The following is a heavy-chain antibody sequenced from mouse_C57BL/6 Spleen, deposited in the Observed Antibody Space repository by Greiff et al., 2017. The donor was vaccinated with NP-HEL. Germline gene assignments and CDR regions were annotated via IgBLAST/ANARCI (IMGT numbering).Heavy chain of an antibody. CDR3: ERDCYGCSNFGY. CDR1: GYTFTSYG. Sequence: QVQLQQSGAELVRPGASVKLSCKASGYTFTSYGISWVKQRPGQGLEWIGEIYPRSGNTYYNEKFKGKATLTADKSSSTAYMDLRSLTSEDSAVYFCERDCYGCSNFGYWGQGTLVTVSA. V-gene: IGHV1-81*01. J-gene: IGHJ3*01. D-gene: IGHD1-1*01. CDR2: IYPRSGNT.